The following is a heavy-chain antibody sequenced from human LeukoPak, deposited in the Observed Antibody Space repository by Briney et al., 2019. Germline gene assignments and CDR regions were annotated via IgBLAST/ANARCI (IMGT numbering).Heavy chain of an antibody. V-gene: IGHV1-2*02. J-gene: IGHJ4*02. Sequence: ASVKPSCRASGYTFTGFYIHWVRQAPGQGLEWMGWINPNSGDTNYAQKFQGGVTMTTDTSINTAYMDLNRLRSDDSAIYYCARGPYDYWGQGTLVTVSS. CDR1: GYTFTGFY. CDR3: ARGPYDY. CDR2: INPNSGDT.